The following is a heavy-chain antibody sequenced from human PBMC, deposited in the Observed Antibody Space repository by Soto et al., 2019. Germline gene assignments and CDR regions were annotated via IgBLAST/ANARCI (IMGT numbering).Heavy chain of an antibody. CDR2: IWYDGSKK. V-gene: IGHV3-33*01. Sequence: QVQLVESGGGVVQPGGSLTLSCAASGFAFSSYGMHWVRQAPGKGLEWVAVIWYDGSKKLYVDSVKGRFTISRDDSKNTLYLQMHSLRAEDTAAYYCAREDSSGWYSPYWGQGTLVTVSS. D-gene: IGHD6-19*01. CDR1: GFAFSSYG. CDR3: AREDSSGWYSPY. J-gene: IGHJ4*02.